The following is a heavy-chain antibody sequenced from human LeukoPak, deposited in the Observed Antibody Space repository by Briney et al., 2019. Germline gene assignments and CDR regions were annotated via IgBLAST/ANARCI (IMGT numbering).Heavy chain of an antibody. J-gene: IGHJ4*02. CDR3: VKMGTYYYDSSGSNY. V-gene: IGHV3-64D*09. CDR1: GFTFSSYA. Sequence: GGSLRLSCSASGFTFSSYAMHWVRQAPGKGLEYVSAINSNGGTTYYSDSVKGRFTISRDNSKNTLYLQMSSLRAEGTAVYYCVKMGTYYYDSSGSNYWGQGTLVTVSS. D-gene: IGHD3-22*01. CDR2: INSNGGTT.